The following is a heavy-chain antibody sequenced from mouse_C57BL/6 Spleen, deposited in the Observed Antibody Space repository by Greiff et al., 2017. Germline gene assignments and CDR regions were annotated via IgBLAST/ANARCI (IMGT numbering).Heavy chain of an antibody. CDR3: ASKTHYYGSSYGYFDV. CDR1: GYTFTDYN. CDR2: INPNNGGT. D-gene: IGHD1-1*01. Sequence: EVQLQQSGPELVKPGASVKIPCKASGYTFTDYNMHWVKQSHGKSLEWIGDINPNNGGTIYNQKFKGKATLTVDKSSSTAYMELRSLTSEDTAVXYGASKTHYYGSSYGYFDVWGTGTTVTVSA. V-gene: IGHV1-18*01. J-gene: IGHJ1*03.